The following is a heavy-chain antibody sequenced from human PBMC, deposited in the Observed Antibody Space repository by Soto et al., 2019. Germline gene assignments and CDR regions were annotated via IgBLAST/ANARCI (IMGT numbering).Heavy chain of an antibody. D-gene: IGHD6-13*01. Sequence: ASVKVSCKTSGYTFTSHRITWVRQAPGQGLEWMGWITPYNRNTNYAQKFQGRVTMTTDTSAHTAYMELRSLRSDDTAMYYCARDAGIPSNGMDVWGQGTAVTVSS. CDR2: ITPYNRNT. J-gene: IGHJ6*02. CDR1: GYTFTSHR. CDR3: ARDAGIPSNGMDV. V-gene: IGHV1-18*01.